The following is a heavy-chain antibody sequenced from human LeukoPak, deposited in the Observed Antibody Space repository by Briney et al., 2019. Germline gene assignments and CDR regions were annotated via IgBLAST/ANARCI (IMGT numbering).Heavy chain of an antibody. CDR3: ARDLPHKVVGLTYCGGDCYSNGLDY. CDR2: ISGSGSST. V-gene: IGHV3-23*01. Sequence: PGGSLRLSCAASGFTFSGYAMSWVRQAPGKGLEWVSGISGSGSSTYYADSVKGRFTISRDNAKNSLYLQMNSLRAEDTAVYYCARDLPHKVVGLTYCGGDCYSNGLDYWGQGTLVTVSS. CDR1: GFTFSGYA. J-gene: IGHJ4*02. D-gene: IGHD2-21*02.